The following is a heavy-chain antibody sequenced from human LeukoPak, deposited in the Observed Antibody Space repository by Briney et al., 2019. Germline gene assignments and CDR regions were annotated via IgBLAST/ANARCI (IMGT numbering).Heavy chain of an antibody. V-gene: IGHV3-30*02. CDR3: AKATGTLGN. J-gene: IGHJ4*02. CDR2: IRNDGSDK. D-gene: IGHD1-1*01. Sequence: GGSLRLSCAASGFTFSNYGIHWVRQAPGKGLEWVAFIRNDGSDKYYADSLKGRFTISRDNSKNTLYLQMNSLTAEDTAIYYCAKATGTLGNWGQGIPVTVSS. CDR1: GFTFSNYG.